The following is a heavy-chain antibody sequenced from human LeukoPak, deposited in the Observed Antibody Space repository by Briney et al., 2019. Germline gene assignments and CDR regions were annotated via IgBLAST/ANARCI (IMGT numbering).Heavy chain of an antibody. CDR2: IIPILGIA. CDR1: GGTFSSYT. V-gene: IGHV1-69*02. D-gene: IGHD1-26*01. Sequence: SVKVSCKASGGTFSSYTISWVRQAPGQGLEWMGRIIPILGIANYAQKFQGRVTITADKSTSTAYMELSSLRSEDTAVYYCARGVAATSHWFDPWGQGTLVTVSS. CDR3: ARGVAATSHWFDP. J-gene: IGHJ5*02.